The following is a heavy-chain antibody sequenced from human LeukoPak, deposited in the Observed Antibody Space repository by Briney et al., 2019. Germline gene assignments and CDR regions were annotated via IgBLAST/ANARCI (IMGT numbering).Heavy chain of an antibody. CDR2: INHSGST. Sequence: SETLSLTCAVYGGSFSGYYWSWIRQPPGKGLEWIGEINHSGSTNYNPSLKSRVTISVDTSKNQFSLKLSSVTAADTAVYYCARHSYGDPYYFDYWGQGTLVTVSS. CDR3: ARHSYGDPYYFDY. J-gene: IGHJ4*02. CDR1: GGSFSGYY. D-gene: IGHD4-17*01. V-gene: IGHV4-34*01.